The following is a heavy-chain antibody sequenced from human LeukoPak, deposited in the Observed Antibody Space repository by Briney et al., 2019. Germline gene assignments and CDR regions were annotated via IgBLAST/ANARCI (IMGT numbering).Heavy chain of an antibody. CDR1: GYTLTELS. Sequence: ASVKVSCKVSGYTLTELSMHWVRQAPGKGLEGMGGFDPEDGETIYAQKFQGRVTMTEDTSTDTAYMELSSLRSEDTAAYYCASKKVVRGVKTFDYWGQGTLVTVSS. V-gene: IGHV1-24*01. CDR2: FDPEDGET. D-gene: IGHD3-10*01. CDR3: ASKKVVRGVKTFDY. J-gene: IGHJ4*02.